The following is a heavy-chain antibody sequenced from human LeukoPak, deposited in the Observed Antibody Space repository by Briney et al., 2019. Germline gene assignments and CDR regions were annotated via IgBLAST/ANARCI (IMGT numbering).Heavy chain of an antibody. J-gene: IGHJ4*02. CDR2: ISWNSGII. Sequence: HPGRSLRLSCAASGFTFDDYAMHWVRQVPGKGLEWVSGISWNSGIIGYADSVKGRFTISRDNAKNSLYLQMNSLRLEDTALYYCATLWEELDYWGQGNLVTVSS. V-gene: IGHV3-9*01. CDR3: ATLWEELDY. D-gene: IGHD1-26*01. CDR1: GFTFDDYA.